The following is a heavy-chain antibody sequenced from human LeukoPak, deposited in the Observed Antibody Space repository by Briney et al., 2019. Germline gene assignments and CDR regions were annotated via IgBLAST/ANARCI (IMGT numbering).Heavy chain of an antibody. CDR3: ARDHPDIVGATTFYMDV. CDR1: GGSISSGSYY. D-gene: IGHD1-26*01. V-gene: IGHV4-61*02. CDR2: IYTSGST. J-gene: IGHJ6*03. Sequence: SQTLSLTCTVSGGSISSGSYYWSWIRQPAGKGLEWIGRIYTSGSTNYNPSLKSRVTMSVDTSKNQFSLKLSSVTAADTAVYYCARDHPDIVGATTFYMDVWGKGTTVTISS.